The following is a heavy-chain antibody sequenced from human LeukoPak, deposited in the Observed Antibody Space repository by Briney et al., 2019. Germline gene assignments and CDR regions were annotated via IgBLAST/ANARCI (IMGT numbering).Heavy chain of an antibody. CDR2: ISGSGGST. CDR1: GFTFSSYA. J-gene: IGHJ4*02. Sequence: PGGSLRLSCAASGFTFSSYAMSWVRQAPGKGLEWVSAISGSGGSTYYADSVKGRFTISRDNSKDALYLQMNSLRAEDTAVYYCAKDPDYDFWSGDFDYWGQGTLVTVSS. CDR3: AKDPDYDFWSGDFDY. D-gene: IGHD3-3*01. V-gene: IGHV3-23*01.